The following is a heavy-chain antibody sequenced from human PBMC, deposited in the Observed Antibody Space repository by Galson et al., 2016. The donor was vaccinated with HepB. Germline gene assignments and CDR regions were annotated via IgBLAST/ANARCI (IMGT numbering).Heavy chain of an antibody. CDR2: IFWTGST. Sequence: SETLSLTCSLSGVSITRSTYYWGWLRRPPGKGLEWIGSIFWTGSTYYNLSLKSRLTISVDTSKDFFSLNLRSVAAADTAVYYGAVIWAAGGWNEYWGQGTLVTVSA. V-gene: IGHV4-39*02. CDR3: AVIWAAGGWNEY. D-gene: IGHD6-19*01. CDR1: GVSITRSTYY. J-gene: IGHJ4*02.